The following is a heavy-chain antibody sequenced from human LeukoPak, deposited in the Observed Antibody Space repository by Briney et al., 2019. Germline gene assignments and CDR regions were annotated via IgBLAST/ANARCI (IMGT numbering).Heavy chain of an antibody. CDR2: IGGGGGGA. D-gene: IGHD2-2*01. Sequence: GGSLKLSCAASGFTFSNYALTWVRQPPGKGLEWVSLIGGGGGGAYFADSVKGRFTISRDNSKNTLYLQMNNLRAEDTAVYYCAKDRSCTGSSCNVGSWGQGTMVTVSS. J-gene: IGHJ3*01. V-gene: IGHV3-23*01. CDR3: AKDRSCTGSSCNVGS. CDR1: GFTFSNYA.